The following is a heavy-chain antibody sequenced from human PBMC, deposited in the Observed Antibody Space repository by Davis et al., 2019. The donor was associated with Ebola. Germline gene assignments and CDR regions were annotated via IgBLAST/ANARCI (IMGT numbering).Heavy chain of an antibody. CDR1: GFTFSSYW. J-gene: IGHJ3*02. V-gene: IGHV3-7*01. D-gene: IGHD6-6*01. CDR2: IKQDGSEK. CDR3: AKDPRRAAFDI. Sequence: GESLKISCAASGFTFSSYWMSWVRQAPGKGLEWVANIKQDGSEKYYVDSVKGRFTISRDNAKNSLYLQMNSLRAEDTAVYYCAKDPRRAAFDIWGQGTMVTVSS.